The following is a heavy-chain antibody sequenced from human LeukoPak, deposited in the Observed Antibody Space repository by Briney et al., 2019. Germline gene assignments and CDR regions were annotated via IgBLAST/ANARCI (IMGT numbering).Heavy chain of an antibody. J-gene: IGHJ4*02. CDR3: ARGSDSGSYPGRWYFDY. CDR1: GGSISSSSYY. D-gene: IGHD1-26*01. V-gene: IGHV4-39*01. Sequence: PSETLSLTCTVSGGSISSSSYYWGWIRQPPGKGLEWIGSIYYSGSTYYNPSLKSRVTISVDTSNNQFSLKLSSVTAADTAVYYCARGSDSGSYPGRWYFDYWGQGTLVTVSS. CDR2: IYYSGST.